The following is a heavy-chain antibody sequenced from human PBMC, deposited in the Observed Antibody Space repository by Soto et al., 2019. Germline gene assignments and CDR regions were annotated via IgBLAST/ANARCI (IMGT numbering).Heavy chain of an antibody. CDR2: INPNSGGT. CDR1: GYTFTVYY. V-gene: IGHV1-2*04. Sequence: ASVKVSCKASGYTFTVYYMHWVRQAPGQGLEWMGWINPNSGGTNYAQKFQGWVTMTRDTSISTAYMELSRLRSDDTAVYYCARAGFGELLGVRYWGQGTLVTVSS. J-gene: IGHJ4*02. CDR3: ARAGFGELLGVRY. D-gene: IGHD3-10*01.